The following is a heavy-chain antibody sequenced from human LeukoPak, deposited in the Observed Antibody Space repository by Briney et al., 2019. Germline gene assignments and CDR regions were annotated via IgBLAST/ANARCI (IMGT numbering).Heavy chain of an antibody. V-gene: IGHV3-21*01. CDR2: ISSSSSYI. D-gene: IGHD5-18*01. Sequence: GGSLRLSCAASGFTFSSYSMNWVRQAPGKGLEWVSSISSSSSYIYYADSVKGRFTISRDNAKNSLYLQMNSLRAEDTAVYHCASRGYSYGYGVPWYYYGMDVWGQGTTVTVSS. J-gene: IGHJ6*02. CDR1: GFTFSSYS. CDR3: ASRGYSYGYGVPWYYYGMDV.